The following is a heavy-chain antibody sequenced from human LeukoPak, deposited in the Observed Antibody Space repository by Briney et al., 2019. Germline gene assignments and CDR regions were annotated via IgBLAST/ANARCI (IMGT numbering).Heavy chain of an antibody. CDR3: ARDDYGDYGVDY. D-gene: IGHD4-17*01. Sequence: GGSLRLSCAASGFTFSSYAMNWVRQAPGKGLVWVSRINSDGSSTSYADSVKGRFTISRDNAKNTLYLQMNSLRAEDTAVYYCARDDYGDYGVDYWGQGTLVTVSS. CDR1: GFTFSSYA. V-gene: IGHV3-74*01. CDR2: INSDGSST. J-gene: IGHJ4*02.